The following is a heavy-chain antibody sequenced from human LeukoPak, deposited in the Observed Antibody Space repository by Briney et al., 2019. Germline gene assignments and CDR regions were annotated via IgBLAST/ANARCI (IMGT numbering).Heavy chain of an antibody. CDR2: IKSDGST. D-gene: IGHD3-22*01. J-gene: IGHJ1*01. Sequence: GGSLRLSCAASGFTFSSYWMHRVRQAPGKGLVWVSRIKSDGSTNYADSVKGRFTISRDNAKNTVSLQMNSLRAEDTGVYYCARAPSEIGGYYPEYFRHWGQGTLVTVSS. CDR1: GFTFSSYW. V-gene: IGHV3-74*01. CDR3: ARAPSEIGGYYPEYFRH.